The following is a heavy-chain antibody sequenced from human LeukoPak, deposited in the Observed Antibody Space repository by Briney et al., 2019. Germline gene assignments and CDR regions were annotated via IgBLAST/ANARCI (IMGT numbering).Heavy chain of an antibody. J-gene: IGHJ5*02. Sequence: PSETLSLTCTVSGGXISSHYWSWIRQPPGKGLEWIGYIYYSGSTNYNPSLKSRVTISVDTSKNQFSLKLSSVTAADTAVYYCARGTMMVGPWGQGTLVTVSS. CDR2: IYYSGST. CDR1: GGXISSHY. D-gene: IGHD3-22*01. CDR3: ARGTMMVGP. V-gene: IGHV4-59*11.